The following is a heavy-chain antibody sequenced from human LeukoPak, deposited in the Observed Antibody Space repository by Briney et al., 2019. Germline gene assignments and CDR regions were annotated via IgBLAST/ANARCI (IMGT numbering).Heavy chain of an antibody. J-gene: IGHJ6*02. CDR2: IIPILGIA. V-gene: IGHV1-69*04. Sequence: SVKVSCKASGGTFSSYAISWVRQAPGQGLEWMGRIIPILGIANYAQKFQGRVTITADKSTSTAYMELSSLRSEDTAVYYRARDLVITFGGVIVRTDGMDVWGQGTTVTVSS. CDR3: ARDLVITFGGVIVRTDGMDV. CDR1: GGTFSSYA. D-gene: IGHD3-16*02.